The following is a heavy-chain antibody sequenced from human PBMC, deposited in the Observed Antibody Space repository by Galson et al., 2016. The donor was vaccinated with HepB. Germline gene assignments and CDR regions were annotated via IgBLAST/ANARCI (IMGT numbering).Heavy chain of an antibody. Sequence: SLRLSCAASGFTFKNHAIIWVRQAPGKGLEWVSDISGGGGGQHFADSVKGRFTVSRDNSKNTVDLQMNSLRVEDSAIYYCAKDESGKITLETWGQGIVVNVSS. CDR3: AKDESGKITLET. J-gene: IGHJ5*02. V-gene: IGHV3-23*01. CDR2: ISGGGGGQ. CDR1: GFTFKNHA. D-gene: IGHD1-14*01.